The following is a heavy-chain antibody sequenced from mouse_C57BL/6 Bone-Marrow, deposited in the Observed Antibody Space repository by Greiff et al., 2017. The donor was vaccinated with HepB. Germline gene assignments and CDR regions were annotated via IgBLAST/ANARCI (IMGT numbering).Heavy chain of an antibody. CDR2: INPNNGGT. J-gene: IGHJ4*01. CDR3: ARPLLYAMDY. Sequence: EVKLQQSGPELVKPGASVKISCKASGYTFTDYYMNWVKQSHGKSLEWIGDINPNNGGTSYNQKFKGKDTLTVDKSSSTAYMELRSLTSEDSAVYYCARPLLYAMDYWGQGTSVTVSS. CDR1: GYTFTDYY. V-gene: IGHV1-26*01.